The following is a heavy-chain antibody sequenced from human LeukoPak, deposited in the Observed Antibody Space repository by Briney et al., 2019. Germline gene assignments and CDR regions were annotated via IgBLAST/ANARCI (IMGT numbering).Heavy chain of an antibody. CDR2: IIPIFGTA. CDR3: ARNHYYDILTGYVTYGMDV. V-gene: IGHV1-69*05. CDR1: GGTFSSYA. D-gene: IGHD3-9*01. Sequence: SVKVSCKASGGTFSSYAISWVRQAPGQGLEWMGGIIPIFGTANYAQKFQGRVTTTTDTSTSTAYMELRSLRSDDTAVYYCARNHYYDILTGYVTYGMDVWGQGTTVTVSS. J-gene: IGHJ6*02.